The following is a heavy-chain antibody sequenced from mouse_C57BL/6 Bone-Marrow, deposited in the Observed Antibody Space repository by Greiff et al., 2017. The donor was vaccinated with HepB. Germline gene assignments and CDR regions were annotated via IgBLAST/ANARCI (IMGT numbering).Heavy chain of an antibody. CDR3: ARGGWFPNY. Sequence: QVQLKQPGAELVKPGASVKLSCKASGYTFTSYWMQWVKQRPGQGLEWIGEIDPSDSYTNYNQKFKGKATLTVDTSSSTAYMQLSSLTSEDSAVYYCARGGWFPNYWGKGTTLTVSS. J-gene: IGHJ2*01. CDR1: GYTFTSYW. D-gene: IGHD2-3*01. CDR2: IDPSDSYT. V-gene: IGHV1-50*01.